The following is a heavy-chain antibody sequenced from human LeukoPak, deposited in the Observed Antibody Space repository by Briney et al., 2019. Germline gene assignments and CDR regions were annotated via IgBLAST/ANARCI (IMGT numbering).Heavy chain of an antibody. J-gene: IGHJ4*02. CDR2: IYTSGSI. V-gene: IGHV4-4*07. D-gene: IGHD1-26*01. CDR1: GGSISSYY. CDR3: ARGGYSGSLTHFDY. Sequence: SETLSLTCTVSGGSISSYYWSWIRQPAGKGLEWIGRIYTSGSINYNPSLKSRVTMSVDTSKNQFSLKLSSVTAADTAVYYCARGGYSGSLTHFDYWGQGTLVTVSS.